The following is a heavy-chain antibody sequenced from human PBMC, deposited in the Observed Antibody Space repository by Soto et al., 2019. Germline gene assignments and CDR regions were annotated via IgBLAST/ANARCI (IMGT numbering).Heavy chain of an antibody. Sequence: VQLVESGGGLVKPGGSLRLSCAASGFTFSDYYMSWLRQAPGKGLEWVSYISSSVSTIYYADSVKGRFTISRYNAKNSLYVQMTSLRAEDTAVYYGAKERKENCIVVAGTVDYWGQGTLVTVSS. D-gene: IGHD6-19*01. CDR2: ISSSVSTI. J-gene: IGHJ4*02. CDR1: GFTFSDYY. CDR3: AKERKENCIVVAGTVDY. V-gene: IGHV3-11*01.